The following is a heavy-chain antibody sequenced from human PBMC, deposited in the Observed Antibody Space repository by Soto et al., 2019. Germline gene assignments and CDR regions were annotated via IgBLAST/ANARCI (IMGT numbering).Heavy chain of an antibody. CDR2: ISAYNGNT. CDR3: ARELRFGSGGSCYDY. J-gene: IGHJ4*02. D-gene: IGHD2-15*01. Sequence: QVQLVQSGAEVKKPGASVKVSCKASGYTFTSYGISWVRQAPGQGLEWMGWISAYNGNTNYAQKLQGRVTMTTDTSTSTGYMEPRSLRSYDTAVYYCARELRFGSGGSCYDYWGQGTLVTVSS. CDR1: GYTFTSYG. V-gene: IGHV1-18*04.